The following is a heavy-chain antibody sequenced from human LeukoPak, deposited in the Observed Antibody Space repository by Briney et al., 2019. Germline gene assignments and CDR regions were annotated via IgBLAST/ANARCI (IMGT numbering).Heavy chain of an antibody. CDR1: GFTFSSYW. Sequence: GGSLRLSCAASGFTFSSYWMTWVRQGPGKGLEWVSSMTSSRYIYYSDSVKGGFTISRDDANNLVFLQMHSLRAEDTAIYYCTRDQFFDYDNDDAFDVWGQGTKVIVSS. J-gene: IGHJ3*01. D-gene: IGHD3-22*01. V-gene: IGHV3-21*04. CDR2: MTSSRYI. CDR3: TRDQFFDYDNDDAFDV.